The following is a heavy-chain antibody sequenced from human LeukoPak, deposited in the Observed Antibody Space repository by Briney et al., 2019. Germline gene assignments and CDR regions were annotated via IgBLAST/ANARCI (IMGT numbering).Heavy chain of an antibody. CDR3: ARDAWGRNWFDP. V-gene: IGHV4-39*07. CDR2: IYYSGIT. Sequence: PSETLSLTCTVSGGSVSSSNYYWGWIRQPPGRGLEWIGSIYYSGITYYNPSLKSRVTISLETSKNQFSLKLSSVTAADTAVYYCARDAWGRNWFDPWGQGTLVTVSS. CDR1: GGSVSSSNYY. J-gene: IGHJ5*02. D-gene: IGHD3-16*01.